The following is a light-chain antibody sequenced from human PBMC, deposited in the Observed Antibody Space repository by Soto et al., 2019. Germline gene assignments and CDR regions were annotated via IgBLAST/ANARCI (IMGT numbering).Light chain of an antibody. J-gene: IGKJ4*01. V-gene: IGKV2-40*01. Sequence: IVMTQTPLSLTVTPGEPASISCRSSQSLLDSDDGNTYLDWYLQKPGQSPLLLIYTVSYRASGVPDRFSGSGSGTDFTLKISRVEAEDVGVYYCMQRIEFPLTFGGGTKVDIK. CDR1: QSLLDSDDGNTY. CDR2: TVS. CDR3: MQRIEFPLT.